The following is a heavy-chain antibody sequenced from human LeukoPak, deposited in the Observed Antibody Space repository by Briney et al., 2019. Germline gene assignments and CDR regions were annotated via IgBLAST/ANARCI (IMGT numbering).Heavy chain of an antibody. V-gene: IGHV4-39*01. CDR3: ARRSGYSSAWVFDY. Sequence: TFSSYWMSWVRQAPGKGLEWIGTIYYSGSTYYNPSLKSRVTISVDTSKNQFSLKLSSVTAADTAVYYCARRSGYSSAWVFDYWGQGTLVTVSS. J-gene: IGHJ4*02. CDR2: IYYSGST. CDR1: TFSSYW. D-gene: IGHD6-19*01.